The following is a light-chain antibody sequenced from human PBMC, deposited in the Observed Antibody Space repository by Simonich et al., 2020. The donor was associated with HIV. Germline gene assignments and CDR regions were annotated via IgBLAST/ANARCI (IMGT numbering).Light chain of an antibody. V-gene: IGKV2D-29*02. Sequence: DIVMTQTPLSLSVTPGQPASMSCKSSQSLLPSDGKTYLYWYLQKPGQSPQLLIYDASNRVSGGPDRFSGSGSGTDFTLKISRVEAEDVGLYYCMQSVQLPFTFGPGTKVDIK. CDR1: QSLLPSDGKTY. J-gene: IGKJ3*01. CDR2: DAS. CDR3: MQSVQLPFT.